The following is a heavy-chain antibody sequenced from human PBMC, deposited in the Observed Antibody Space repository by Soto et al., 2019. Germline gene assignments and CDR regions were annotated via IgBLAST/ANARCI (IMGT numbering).Heavy chain of an antibody. CDR2: IFYSGTT. CDR1: GGSISSGDDY. CDR3: DKGGEWFGP. J-gene: IGHJ5*02. Sequence: PSETLSLTCTVSGGSISSGDDYWNWIRQPPGKGLEWIGYIFYSGTTSYNPSLKSRITISVDTSKNQFSLKLSSVTAADTAVYYCDKGGEWFGPWGQGTLVTVSS. V-gene: IGHV4-30-4*01.